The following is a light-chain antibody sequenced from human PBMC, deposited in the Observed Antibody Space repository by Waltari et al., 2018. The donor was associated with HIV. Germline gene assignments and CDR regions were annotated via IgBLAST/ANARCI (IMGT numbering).Light chain of an antibody. V-gene: IGKV1-13*02. CDR1: QGISSA. CDR3: QQFNSYPIT. CDR2: DAS. Sequence: AIQLTQSPSSLSASVGDRVTITCRASQGISSALAWYQQKPGKAPKLLIYDASSLESGVPSRVSGSGSGTDFTLTISILQPEDFATYYCQQFNSYPITFGQGTRLEIK. J-gene: IGKJ5*01.